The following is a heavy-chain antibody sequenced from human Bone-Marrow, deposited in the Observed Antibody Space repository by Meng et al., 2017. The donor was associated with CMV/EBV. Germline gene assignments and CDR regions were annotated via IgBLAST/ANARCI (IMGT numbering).Heavy chain of an antibody. CDR3: ARRGGSDSKDAFDI. CDR1: GFTFSSYS. V-gene: IGHV3-21*04. D-gene: IGHD1-26*01. CDR2: ISSSSSYI. Sequence: GESLKISCAASGFTFSSYSMNWVRQAPGKGLEWVSSISSSSSYIYYADSVKGRFTISRDNAKNSLYLQMNSLRAEDTVVDYCARRGGSDSKDAFDIWGQGTTVTVSS. J-gene: IGHJ3*02.